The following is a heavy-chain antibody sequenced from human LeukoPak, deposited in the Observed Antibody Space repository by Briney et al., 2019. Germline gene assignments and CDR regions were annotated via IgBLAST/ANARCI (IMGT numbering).Heavy chain of an antibody. CDR3: ARSRSPGYYGMDV. D-gene: IGHD3-10*01. Sequence: GGSLRLSCAASGFTFSSYAMHWVRQAPGKGLEWVAVISYDGSNKYYADSVKGRFTISRDNSKNTLYLQMNSLRAEDTAVYYYARSRSPGYYGMDVWGQGTTVTVSS. CDR2: ISYDGSNK. V-gene: IGHV3-30*04. J-gene: IGHJ6*02. CDR1: GFTFSSYA.